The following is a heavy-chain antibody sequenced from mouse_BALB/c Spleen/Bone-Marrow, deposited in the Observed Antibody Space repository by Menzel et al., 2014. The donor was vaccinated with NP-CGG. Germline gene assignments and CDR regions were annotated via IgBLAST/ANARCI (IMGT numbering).Heavy chain of an antibody. CDR2: ISYDGSN. CDR1: GYSITSGYY. Sequence: EVKLVESGTGLVKPSQSLSLTCSVTGYSITSGYYWNWIRQFPGNKLEWMGYISYDGSNNYNPSLKNRISITRDTSKNQFFLKLNSVTTEDTATYYCARGYEPPYAMDYWGQGTSVTVSS. V-gene: IGHV3-6*02. D-gene: IGHD2-2*01. J-gene: IGHJ4*01. CDR3: ARGYEPPYAMDY.